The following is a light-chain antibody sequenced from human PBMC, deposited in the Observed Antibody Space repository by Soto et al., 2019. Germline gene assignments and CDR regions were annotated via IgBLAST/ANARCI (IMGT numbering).Light chain of an antibody. CDR1: QSISSSY. Sequence: ATLSCRASQSISSSYLAWYQQKPGQAPRLLIYGASTRATGIPARFSGSGSGTEFTLTISSLQSEDFAVYFCQQYNIWPQTFGQGTKVDIK. J-gene: IGKJ1*01. V-gene: IGKV3-15*01. CDR3: QQYNIWPQT. CDR2: GAS.